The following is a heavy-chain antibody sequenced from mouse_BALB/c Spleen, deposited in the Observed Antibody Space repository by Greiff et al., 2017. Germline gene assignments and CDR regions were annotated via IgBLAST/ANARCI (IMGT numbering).Heavy chain of an antibody. D-gene: IGHD2-4*01. V-gene: IGHV5-12-2*01. J-gene: IGHJ3*01. Sequence: EVQGVESGGGLVQPGGSLKLSCAASGFTFSSYTMSWVRQTPEKRLEWVAYISNGGGSTYYPDTVKGRFTISRDNAKNTLYLQMSSLKSEDTAMYYCARHWGPTMITPFAYWGQGTLVTVSA. CDR2: ISNGGGST. CDR1: GFTFSSYT. CDR3: ARHWGPTMITPFAY.